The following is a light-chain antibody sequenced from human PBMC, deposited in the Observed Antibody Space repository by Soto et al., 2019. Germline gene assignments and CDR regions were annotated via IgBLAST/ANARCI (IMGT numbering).Light chain of an antibody. Sequence: DLQMSQSPSSLSASVGDRVTITCRASQSISSYLIWYQQKPGKAPKLLIYAASSLQSGVPSRFSGSGSGTDFTLTISSLQPEDVATYYCQQSYSTPLTFGGGTKVEIK. CDR3: QQSYSTPLT. V-gene: IGKV1-39*01. CDR2: AAS. J-gene: IGKJ4*01. CDR1: QSISSY.